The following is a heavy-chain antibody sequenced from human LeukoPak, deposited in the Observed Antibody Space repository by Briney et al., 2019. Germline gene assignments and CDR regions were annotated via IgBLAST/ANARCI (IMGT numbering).Heavy chain of an antibody. CDR2: ISYDGGNK. Sequence: GGSLRLSCAASGFTFSSYAMHWVRQAPGKGLEWVAVISYDGGNKYYADSVKGRFTISRDNSKNTLYLQMNSLRAEDTAVYYCAREAVQGNPEYFDYWGQGTLVTVSS. D-gene: IGHD1-1*01. CDR3: AREAVQGNPEYFDY. CDR1: GFTFSSYA. V-gene: IGHV3-30*04. J-gene: IGHJ4*02.